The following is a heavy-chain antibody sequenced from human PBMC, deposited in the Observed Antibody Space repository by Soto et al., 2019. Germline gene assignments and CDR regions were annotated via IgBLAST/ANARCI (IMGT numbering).Heavy chain of an antibody. J-gene: IGHJ3*01. CDR3: AKVNFFDTPGTFDV. CDR2: IAGSGGMT. CDR1: GFTFSSYA. V-gene: IGHV3-23*01. Sequence: VGSLRLSCAASGFTFSSYAMTWVRLAPGRGLEWVATIAGSGGMTYYTNSVRGRFTISRDNSKNTVSLQMSSLRAEDTAMYFCAKVNFFDTPGTFDVWGQGTPVTVSS. D-gene: IGHD2-15*01.